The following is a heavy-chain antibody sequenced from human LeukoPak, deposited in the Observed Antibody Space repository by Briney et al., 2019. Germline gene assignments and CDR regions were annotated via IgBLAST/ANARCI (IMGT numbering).Heavy chain of an antibody. CDR2: IYYSGST. D-gene: IGHD6-13*01. J-gene: IGHJ5*02. Sequence: PSETLSLTCTVSGGSISSSSYYWGWIRQPPEKGLEWIGSIYYSGSTYYNPSLKSRVTISVDTSKNQFSLKLSSVTAADTAVYYCASEVSAAGGSWFDPWGQGTLVTVSS. CDR1: GGSISSSSYY. CDR3: ASEVSAAGGSWFDP. V-gene: IGHV4-39*01.